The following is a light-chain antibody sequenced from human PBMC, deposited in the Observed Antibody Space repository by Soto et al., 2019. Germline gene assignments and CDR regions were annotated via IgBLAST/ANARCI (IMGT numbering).Light chain of an antibody. CDR1: QSVSSY. Sequence: EIVLTQSPATLSLSPGERATLSCRASQSVSSYLAWYQQKPGQAPRLLIYDASNRATGIPARFSGSGAGTNLTLTIGGVEPKDFAFFSCKQRSNWGFTFGPGTKVQIK. V-gene: IGKV3-11*01. CDR3: KQRSNWGFT. J-gene: IGKJ3*01. CDR2: DAS.